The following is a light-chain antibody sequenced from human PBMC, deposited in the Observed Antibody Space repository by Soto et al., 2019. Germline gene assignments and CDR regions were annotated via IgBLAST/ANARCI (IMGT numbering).Light chain of an antibody. V-gene: IGKV1-5*03. CDR1: QTISSW. CDR3: QHYNSYSGA. J-gene: IGKJ1*01. CDR2: KAS. Sequence: DIQMTQSPSTLSGSLGERVTITCRASQTISSWLAWYQQKPGKAPKLLIYKASTLKSGVPARFSGSGSGTEFTLTISSLQPDDFAAYYCQHYNSYSGAFGQGTKVDNK.